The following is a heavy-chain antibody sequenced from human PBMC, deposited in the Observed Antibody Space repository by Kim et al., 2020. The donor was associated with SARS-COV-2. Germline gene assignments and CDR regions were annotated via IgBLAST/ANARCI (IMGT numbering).Heavy chain of an antibody. J-gene: IGHJ6*02. CDR1: GYTLTELS. Sequence: ASVKVSCKVSGYTLTELSMHWVRQAPGKGLEWMGGFDPEDGETIYAQKFQGRVTMTEDTSTDTAYMELSSLRSEDTAVYYCATSITMVRGVIYYYYYGMDVWGQGTTVTVSS. D-gene: IGHD3-10*01. CDR3: ATSITMVRGVIYYYYYGMDV. V-gene: IGHV1-24*01. CDR2: FDPEDGET.